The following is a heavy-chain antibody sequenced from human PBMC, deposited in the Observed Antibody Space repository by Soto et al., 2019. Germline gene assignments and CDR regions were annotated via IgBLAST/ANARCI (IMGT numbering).Heavy chain of an antibody. CDR2: ISSSDSII. D-gene: IGHD3-22*01. J-gene: IGHJ4*02. CDR1: GFTFSDYY. CDR3: ARDLGYYDSSGYFDY. Sequence: GGSLRLSCAASGFTFSDYYMSWIRRAPGKGLEWVSYISSSDSIIYYSDSVKGRFIISRDNAKNSLYLQMNSLRAEDTAVYYCARDLGYYDSSGYFDYWGQGTLVTVSS. V-gene: IGHV3-11*01.